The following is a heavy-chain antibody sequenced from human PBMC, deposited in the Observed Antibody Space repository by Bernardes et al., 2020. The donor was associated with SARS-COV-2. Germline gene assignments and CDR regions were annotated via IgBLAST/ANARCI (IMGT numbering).Heavy chain of an antibody. Sequence: SETLSLTCTVSGGSITSGTYYWGWIRQPPGMGLEWIGTVYYSGITYYSPSLKSRITTSMDTSKNQFSLKLNSVTAADTAIYYCVRTYGSGRWNWVDSWGQGTLVTVSS. CDR1: GGSITSGTYY. CDR2: VYYSGIT. V-gene: IGHV4-39*01. D-gene: IGHD3-10*01. CDR3: VRTYGSGRWNWVDS. J-gene: IGHJ5*01.